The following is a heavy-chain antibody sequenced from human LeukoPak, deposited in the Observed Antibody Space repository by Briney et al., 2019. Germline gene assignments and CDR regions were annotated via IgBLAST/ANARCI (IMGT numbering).Heavy chain of an antibody. Sequence: GGSLRLSCAASGFTFSSYWMSWVRQAPGKGLEWVANIKQGGSDKNYVDSVKGRFTISRDNAENSLYLQMNSLRAEDTAVYYCASEGAGYYIDYWGQGTLVTVSS. J-gene: IGHJ4*02. D-gene: IGHD3-22*01. CDR1: GFTFSSYW. CDR3: ASEGAGYYIDY. CDR2: IKQGGSDK. V-gene: IGHV3-7*01.